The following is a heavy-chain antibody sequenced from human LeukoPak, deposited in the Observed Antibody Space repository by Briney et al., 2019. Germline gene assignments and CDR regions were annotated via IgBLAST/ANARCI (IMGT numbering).Heavy chain of an antibody. V-gene: IGHV4-4*09. D-gene: IGHD3-9*01. CDR3: ARSGVFSGYDAFDI. CDR2: IYHRGST. CDR1: GGSINISY. Sequence: SETLSLTCTVSGGSINISYWSWIRQPPGKGLEWIGYIYHRGSTNYNPSLKSRITVSVDTSKNQFSLKVTSVTAADTAVYYCARSGVFSGYDAFDIWGQGTLVTVSS. J-gene: IGHJ3*02.